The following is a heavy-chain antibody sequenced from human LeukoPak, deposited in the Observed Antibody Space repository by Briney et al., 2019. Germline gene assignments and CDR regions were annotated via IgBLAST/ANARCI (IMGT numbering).Heavy chain of an antibody. CDR1: GGSISSGGYY. CDR2: IYYSGST. J-gene: IGHJ4*02. D-gene: IGHD3-10*01. CDR3: ARGLRGHSYYYGSGSSPLYYFDY. V-gene: IGHV4-31*03. Sequence: SETLSLTCTVSGGSISSGGYYWSWIRQHPGKGLEWIGYIYYSGSTYYNPSLKSRVTISVDTSKNQFSLKLSSVTAADTAVYYCARGLRGHSYYYGSGSSPLYYFDYWGQGTLVTVSS.